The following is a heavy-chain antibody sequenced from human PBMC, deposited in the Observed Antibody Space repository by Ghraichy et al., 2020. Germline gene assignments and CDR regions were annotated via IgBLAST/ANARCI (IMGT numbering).Heavy chain of an antibody. CDR3: ARDDFGYYYYMDV. J-gene: IGHJ6*03. Sequence: SLNISCTVSGGSISSGGYYWSWIRQHPGKGLEWIGYIYYSGSTYYNPSLKSRVTISVDTSKNQFSLKLSSVTAADTAVYYCARDDFGYYYYMDVWGKGTTVTVSS. CDR1: GGSISSGGYY. CDR2: IYYSGST. V-gene: IGHV4-31*03. D-gene: IGHD3-3*01.